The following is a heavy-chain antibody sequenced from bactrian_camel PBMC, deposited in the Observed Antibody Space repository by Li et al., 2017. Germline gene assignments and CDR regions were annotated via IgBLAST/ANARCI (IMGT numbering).Heavy chain of an antibody. CDR2: IAVDGET. D-gene: IGHD3*01. Sequence: VQLVESGGGLVQPGESLRLSCAASGFTFSESRFYWFRRAPPRKGLDWVSTIAVDGETAYAPEVKGRFTISRDNEKNTVYLQMNSLKSEDTALYYCATVRLHCYSGSCPYENWGQGTQVTVS. V-gene: IGHV3S1*01. CDR3: ATVRLHCYSGSCPYEN. CDR1: GFTFSESR. J-gene: IGHJ4*01.